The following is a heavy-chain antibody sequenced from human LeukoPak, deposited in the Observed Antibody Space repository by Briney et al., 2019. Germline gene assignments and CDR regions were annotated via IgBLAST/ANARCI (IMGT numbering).Heavy chain of an antibody. CDR1: GFTFSSSA. D-gene: IGHD2-15*01. CDR2: ISGSGSGGST. CDR3: AAFIATKLDN. J-gene: IGHJ4*02. V-gene: IGHV3-23*01. Sequence: GGSLRLSCAASGFTFSSSAMSWVRQAPGKGLEWVSSISGSGSGGSTYYADSVKGRFTISRDNSKNTLYLQMNNLTPEDTAVYYCAAFIATKLDNWGQGILVSVSS.